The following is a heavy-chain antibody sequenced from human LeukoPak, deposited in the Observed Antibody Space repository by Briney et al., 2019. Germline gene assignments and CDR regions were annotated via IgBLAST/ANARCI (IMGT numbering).Heavy chain of an antibody. CDR3: AKGENKKWLRSQFDY. CDR2: ISGSGGGT. Sequence: PGGSLRLSCAASGFTFSSYAMSWVRQAPGKGLEWVSGISGSGGGTHYADSVKGRFTIPRDNSNNTVYLQMNSLRAEDTAVYYCAKGENKKWLRSQFDYWGQGTLVTVSS. D-gene: IGHD5-12*01. J-gene: IGHJ4*02. V-gene: IGHV3-23*01. CDR1: GFTFSSYA.